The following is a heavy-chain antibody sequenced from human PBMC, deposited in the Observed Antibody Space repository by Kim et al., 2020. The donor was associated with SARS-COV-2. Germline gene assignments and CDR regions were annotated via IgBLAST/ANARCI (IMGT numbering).Heavy chain of an antibody. D-gene: IGHD5-18*01. CDR3: AKDLKMGIQLWISPSGYGMDV. CDR1: GFTFSSYG. CDR2: IWYDGSNK. Sequence: GGSLRLSCAASGFTFSSYGMHWVRQAPGKGLEWVAVIWYDGSNKYYADSVKGRFTISRDNSKNTLYLQMNSLRAEDTAVYYCAKDLKMGIQLWISPSGYGMDVWGPGTTVTVSS. V-gene: IGHV3-33*06. J-gene: IGHJ6*02.